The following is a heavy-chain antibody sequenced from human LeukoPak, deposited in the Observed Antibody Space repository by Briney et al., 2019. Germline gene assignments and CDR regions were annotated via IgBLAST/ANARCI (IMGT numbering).Heavy chain of an antibody. CDR1: GGSFSGYY. J-gene: IGHJ5*02. V-gene: IGHV4-34*01. CDR2: INHSGST. D-gene: IGHD2-15*01. Sequence: PSETLSLTCAVYGGSFSGYYWSWTRQPPGKGLEWIGEINHSGSTNYNPSLKSRVTISVDTSKNQFSLKLSSVTAADTAVYYCARVRYCSGGSCYSGGWFDPWGQGTLVTVSS. CDR3: ARVRYCSGGSCYSGGWFDP.